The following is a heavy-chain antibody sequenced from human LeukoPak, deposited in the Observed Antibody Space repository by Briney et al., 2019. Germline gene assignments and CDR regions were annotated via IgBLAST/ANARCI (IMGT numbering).Heavy chain of an antibody. D-gene: IGHD3-9*01. Sequence: GASVKVSCKASGYTFTSYDINWVRQATGQGLEWLGWMNPNSGNTGYAQKFQGRVTMTRNTSISTAYMELSSLRSEDTAVYYCARGYYVLRYFDWLPLDYWGQGTLVTVSP. CDR2: MNPNSGNT. V-gene: IGHV1-8*01. CDR1: GYTFTSYD. CDR3: ARGYYVLRYFDWLPLDY. J-gene: IGHJ4*02.